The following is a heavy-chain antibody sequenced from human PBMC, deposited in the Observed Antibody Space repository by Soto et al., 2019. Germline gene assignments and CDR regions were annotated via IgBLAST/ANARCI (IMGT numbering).Heavy chain of an antibody. Sequence: GVSLRLSCAASGFTFSDYYMSWIRQAPGKGLEWVSYISSSGSTIYYADSVKGRFTISRDNAKNSLYLQMNSLRAEDTAVYYCARDRHSGYYYYGMDVWGQGTTVTVSS. CDR2: ISSSGSTI. D-gene: IGHD1-26*01. CDR1: GFTFSDYY. CDR3: ARDRHSGYYYYGMDV. J-gene: IGHJ6*02. V-gene: IGHV3-11*01.